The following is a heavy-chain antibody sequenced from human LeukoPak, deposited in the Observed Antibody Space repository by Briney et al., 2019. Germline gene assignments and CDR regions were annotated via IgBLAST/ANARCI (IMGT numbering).Heavy chain of an antibody. CDR3: ARGAYGDYYFDY. Sequence: PGGSLRLSCAASGFTFSSYWMHWVRQTPGKGLVWVSRINSDGSRTNYADSVKGRFTISRDNAKNTLYVQINSLRAEDTAVYYCARGAYGDYYFDYWGQGTLVTVSS. CDR1: GFTFSSYW. CDR2: INSDGSRT. J-gene: IGHJ4*02. D-gene: IGHD4-17*01. V-gene: IGHV3-74*01.